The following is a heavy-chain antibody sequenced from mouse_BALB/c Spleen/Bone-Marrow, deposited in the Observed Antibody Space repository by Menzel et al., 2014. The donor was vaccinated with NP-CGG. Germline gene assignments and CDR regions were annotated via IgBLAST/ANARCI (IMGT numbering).Heavy chain of an antibody. CDR2: ISYSGST. CDR3: ARRGYYGTFLFAY. J-gene: IGHJ3*01. D-gene: IGHD2-1*01. V-gene: IGHV3-2*02. Sequence: SGPGLVKPSQSLSLTCTVTGYSITSDSAWNWIRQFPGNKLEWMAYISYSGSTTYNPSLKSRISITRGTSKNQFFLQLNSVTTEDTATYYCARRGYYGTFLFAYWGQGTLVTVSA. CDR1: GYSITSDSA.